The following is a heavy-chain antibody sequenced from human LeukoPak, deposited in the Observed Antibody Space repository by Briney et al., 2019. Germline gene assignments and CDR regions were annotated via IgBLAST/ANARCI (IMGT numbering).Heavy chain of an antibody. J-gene: IGHJ4*02. Sequence: GGSLRLSCAASGFTFSSYGMHGVRQAPGKGLEWVAVISYDGSNKYYADSVKGRFTISRDNSKNTLYLQMNSLRAEDTAVYYCAKDPIDYWGQGTLVTVSS. CDR1: GFTFSSYG. V-gene: IGHV3-30*18. CDR2: ISYDGSNK. CDR3: AKDPIDY.